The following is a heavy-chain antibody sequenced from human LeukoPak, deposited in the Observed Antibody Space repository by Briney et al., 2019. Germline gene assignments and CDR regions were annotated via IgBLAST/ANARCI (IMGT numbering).Heavy chain of an antibody. J-gene: IGHJ4*02. Sequence: AATVKVSCKASGYTFIGYYLHWVRQAPGQGLEWMGWINPHNGDTNYAQKFQGRVTMTRDTSITTAYMELSRLKSDDTAVYYCATVRDIVVGGGPYYVDYWGQGTLVTVSS. CDR1: GYTFIGYY. CDR3: ATVRDIVVGGGPYYVDY. V-gene: IGHV1-2*02. CDR2: INPHNGDT. D-gene: IGHD2-15*01.